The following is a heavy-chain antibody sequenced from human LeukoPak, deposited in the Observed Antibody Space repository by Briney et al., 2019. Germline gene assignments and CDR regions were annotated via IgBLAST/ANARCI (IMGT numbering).Heavy chain of an antibody. CDR3: AKDLTYGDGRWEFVP. D-gene: IGHD4-17*01. CDR2: VLSSGAT. Sequence: PGGSLRLSCVASGFSVSGYAMSWVRQAPGKGPEWVSGVLSSGATYYSDSVKGRFTISRDTSKNTLCLQMNSLRSEDTAIYSCAKDLTYGDGRWEFVPWGQGTLVTVSS. CDR1: GFSVSGYA. V-gene: IGHV3-23*01. J-gene: IGHJ5*02.